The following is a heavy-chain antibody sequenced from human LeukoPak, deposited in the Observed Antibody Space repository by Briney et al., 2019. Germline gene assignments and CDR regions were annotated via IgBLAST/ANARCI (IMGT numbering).Heavy chain of an antibody. CDR1: GGSISSSSYY. CDR3: ARHASVSGNWPRPLDY. V-gene: IGHV4-39*01. D-gene: IGHD3-3*01. CDR2: IYYSGST. J-gene: IGHJ4*02. Sequence: SETLSLTCTVSGGSISSSSYYWGWVRQPPGKGLEWIANIYYSGSTYYSPPLRSRVTISVDTSKNQFSLKLTSVTAADTAVYYCARHASVSGNWPRPLDYWGRGSLVTVSS.